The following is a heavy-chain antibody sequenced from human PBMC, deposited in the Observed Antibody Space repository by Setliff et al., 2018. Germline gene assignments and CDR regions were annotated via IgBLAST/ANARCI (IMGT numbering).Heavy chain of an antibody. CDR2: IYTSGAT. CDR3: ARSNMGNYYDSGRYYYYYYMDD. J-gene: IGHJ6*03. CDR1: GGSISSGSYY. V-gene: IGHV4-61*09. D-gene: IGHD3-10*01. Sequence: PSETLSLTCSVSGGSISSGSYYWTWIRQPAGKGLEWIGHIYTSGATKYNPSLKSRVTISVDASKNQFFLKLTSVTAADTAVYYCARSNMGNYYDSGRYYYYYYMDDWGKGTTVTVSS.